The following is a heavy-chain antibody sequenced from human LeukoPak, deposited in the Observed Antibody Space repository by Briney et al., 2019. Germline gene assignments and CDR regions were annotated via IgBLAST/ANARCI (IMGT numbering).Heavy chain of an antibody. D-gene: IGHD6-13*01. CDR2: IYYSGST. V-gene: IGHV4-59*11. CDR3: ARAAGTGIGGFDP. CDR1: GGSISSHY. J-gene: IGHJ5*02. Sequence: SETPSLTCTVSGGSISSHYWRWIRQPPGKGLEWIGYIYYSGSTNYNPSLKSRVTISVDTSKNQFSLKLSSVTAADTAVYYCARAAGTGIGGFDPWGQGTLVTVSS.